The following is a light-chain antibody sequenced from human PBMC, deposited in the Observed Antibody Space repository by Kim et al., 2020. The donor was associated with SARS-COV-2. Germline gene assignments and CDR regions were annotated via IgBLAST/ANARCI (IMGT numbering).Light chain of an antibody. CDR2: GKN. Sequence: VALGQTVRITCQGDSLRSYYASWYQQKPGQAPVLVIYGKNNRPSGIPDRFSGSSSGNTASLTITGAQAEDEADYYCNSRDSSGNHRVVFGGGTQLTVL. CDR1: SLRSYY. CDR3: NSRDSSGNHRVV. J-gene: IGLJ2*01. V-gene: IGLV3-19*01.